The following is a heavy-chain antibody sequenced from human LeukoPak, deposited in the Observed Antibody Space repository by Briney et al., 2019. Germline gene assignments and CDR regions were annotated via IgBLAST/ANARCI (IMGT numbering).Heavy chain of an antibody. J-gene: IGHJ6*04. Sequence: ASVKVSCKASGYIFTGYYIHWVRQAPGQGLEWMGWINPDSGVANYGEKFQGRVTMTRDTSISTAYMDLSSLRSDDTAVYYCARDQYSSSAYPPGGVWGTGTTVTVSS. CDR1: GYIFTGYY. V-gene: IGHV1-2*02. CDR3: ARDQYSSSAYPPGGV. CDR2: INPDSGVA. D-gene: IGHD6-6*01.